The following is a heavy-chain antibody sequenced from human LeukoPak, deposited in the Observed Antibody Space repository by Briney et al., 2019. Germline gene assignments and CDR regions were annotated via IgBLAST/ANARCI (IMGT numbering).Heavy chain of an antibody. CDR3: ARNRILRRFPFDY. CDR1: GGSISSGGYS. D-gene: IGHD1-26*01. Sequence: SETLSLTCAVSGGSISSGGYSWSWIRQPPGKGLEWIGYIYHSGSTYYNPSLKSRVTISVDRSKNQFSLKLSSVTAADTAVYYCARNRILRRFPFDYWGQGTLVTVSS. V-gene: IGHV4-30-2*01. J-gene: IGHJ4*02. CDR2: IYHSGST.